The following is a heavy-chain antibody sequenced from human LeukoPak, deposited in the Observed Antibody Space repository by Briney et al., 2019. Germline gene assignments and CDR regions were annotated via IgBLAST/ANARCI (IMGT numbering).Heavy chain of an antibody. D-gene: IGHD5-18*01. V-gene: IGHV4-59*11. CDR1: GGSISSHY. Sequence: SETLSLTCTVSGGSISSHYWSWIRRPPGKGLEWIAYLFDSVNTKDNPSLQSRLTLSADTSKNQFFLRLSSVTAADTAVYYCATIKRGSIFGYFDFWGQGIKVTVSS. CDR2: LFDSVNT. J-gene: IGHJ4*02. CDR3: ATIKRGSIFGYFDF.